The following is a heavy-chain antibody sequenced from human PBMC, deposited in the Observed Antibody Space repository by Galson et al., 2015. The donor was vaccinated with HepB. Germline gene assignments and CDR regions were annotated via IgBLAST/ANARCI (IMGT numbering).Heavy chain of an antibody. CDR1: GFTFSSYG. CDR3: ARGDCSSTSCYDRRPYYYYYYMDV. Sequence: SLRVSCAASGFTFSSYGMHWVRQAPGKGLEWVAGRWYDGSNKYYADSVKGRFTISRDNSKNTPYLQMNSLRAEDTAVYYCARGDCSSTSCYDRRPYYYYYYMDVWGKGTTVTVSS. D-gene: IGHD2-2*01. J-gene: IGHJ6*03. V-gene: IGHV3-33*01. CDR2: RWYDGSNK.